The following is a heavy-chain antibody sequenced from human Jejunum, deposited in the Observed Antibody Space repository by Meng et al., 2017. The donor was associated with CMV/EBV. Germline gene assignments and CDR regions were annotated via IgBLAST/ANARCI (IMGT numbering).Heavy chain of an antibody. CDR1: GFTFSSYS. CDR2: ISSSSSYI. Sequence: WSGSGFTFSSYSMNWVRQAPGKGLEWVSSISSSSSYIYYADSVKGRFTISRDNAKNSLYLQMNSLRAEDTAVYYCARDQIAVAGTDYWGQGTLVTVSS. CDR3: ARDQIAVAGTDY. J-gene: IGHJ4*02. D-gene: IGHD6-19*01. V-gene: IGHV3-21*01.